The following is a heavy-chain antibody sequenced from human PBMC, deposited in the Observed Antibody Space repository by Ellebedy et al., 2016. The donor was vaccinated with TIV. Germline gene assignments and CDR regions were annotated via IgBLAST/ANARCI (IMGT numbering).Heavy chain of an antibody. V-gene: IGHV1-46*01. D-gene: IGHD3-22*01. J-gene: IGHJ4*02. CDR1: GYTFTNYY. CDR3: ARGGYYDSSGYYSFDY. Sequence: ASVKVSXXASGYTFTNYYMHWVRQAPGQGLEWMGIINPSGGSTSYAQKFQGRVTMTRDTSTSTVYMELSSLRSEDTAVYYCARGGYYDSSGYYSFDYWGQGTLVTVSS. CDR2: INPSGGST.